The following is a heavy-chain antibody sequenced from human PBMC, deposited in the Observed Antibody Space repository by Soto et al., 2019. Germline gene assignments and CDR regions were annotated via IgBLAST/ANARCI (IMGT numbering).Heavy chain of an antibody. V-gene: IGHV2-5*02. CDR2: IYWDDDK. D-gene: IGHD3-3*01. CDR3: AHRLGSRFLGKDYFDY. CDR1: GFSLSTSGVG. Sequence: QITLKESGPTLVKPTQTLTLTCTFSGFSLSTSGVGVGWIRQPPGKALEWLALIYWDDDKRYSPSLKSRLTITKDTSKIQVVLTMTNMDPVDTATYYCAHRLGSRFLGKDYFDYWGQGTLVTVSS. J-gene: IGHJ4*02.